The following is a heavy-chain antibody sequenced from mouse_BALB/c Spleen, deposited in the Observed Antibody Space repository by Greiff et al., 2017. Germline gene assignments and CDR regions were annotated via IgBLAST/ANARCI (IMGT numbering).Heavy chain of an antibody. Sequence: VQLKQSGTVLARPGASVKMSCKASGYSFTSYWMHWVKQRPGQGLEWIGAIYPGNSDTSYNQKFKGKAKLTAVTSASTAYMELSSLTNEDSAVYNCTIESTMITAWFAYWGQGTLVTVSA. J-gene: IGHJ3*01. D-gene: IGHD2-4*01. V-gene: IGHV1-5*01. CDR1: GYSFTSYW. CDR3: TIESTMITAWFAY. CDR2: IYPGNSDT.